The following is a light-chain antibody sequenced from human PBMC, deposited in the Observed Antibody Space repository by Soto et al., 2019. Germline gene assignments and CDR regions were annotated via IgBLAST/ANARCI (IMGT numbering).Light chain of an antibody. Sequence: QSALTQPPSVSGSPGQSVTISCTGTSSVVGSYNRVSWYQQPPGTAPKLMIYEVSNRPSGVPDRFSGSKSGNTASLTISGLQAEDEADYYCSSYRSSSTRVFGTGTKDTVL. CDR1: SSVVGSYNR. CDR2: EVS. V-gene: IGLV2-18*02. CDR3: SSYRSSSTRV. J-gene: IGLJ1*01.